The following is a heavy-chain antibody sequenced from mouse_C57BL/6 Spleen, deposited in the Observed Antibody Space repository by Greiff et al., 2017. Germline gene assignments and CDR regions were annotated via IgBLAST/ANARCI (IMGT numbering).Heavy chain of an antibody. CDR1: GYTFTDYN. CDR3: ARKAYYYGSSPYYYAMGY. CDR2: INPNNGGT. J-gene: IGHJ4*01. D-gene: IGHD1-1*01. Sequence: VQLQQSGPELVKPGASVKIPCKASGYTFTDYNMDWVKQSHGKSLEWIGDINPNNGGTIYNQKFKGKATLTVDKSSSTAYMELRSLTSEDTAVYYCARKAYYYGSSPYYYAMGYWGQGTSVTVSS. V-gene: IGHV1-18*01.